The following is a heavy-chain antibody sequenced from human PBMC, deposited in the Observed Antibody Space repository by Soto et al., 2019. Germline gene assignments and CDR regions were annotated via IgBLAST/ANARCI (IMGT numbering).Heavy chain of an antibody. D-gene: IGHD3-16*01. Sequence: GGSLRLSCAASGFTFRNHGMHWVRQAPGKGLEWVAVIWYDGSNKYYADSVEGRFTISRDNSKNTLYLQMNSLRAEDTAVYYCVRDLGGLRYFDYWGQGTPVTVSS. V-gene: IGHV3-33*01. CDR2: IWYDGSNK. J-gene: IGHJ4*02. CDR1: GFTFRNHG. CDR3: VRDLGGLRYFDY.